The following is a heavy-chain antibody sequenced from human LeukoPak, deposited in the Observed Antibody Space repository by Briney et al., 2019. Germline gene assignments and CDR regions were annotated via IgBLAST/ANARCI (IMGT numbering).Heavy chain of an antibody. Sequence: GGSLRLSCAASGFTFSSYSMNWVRQAPGKGLEWVSSISSSSSYIYYADSVKGRFTISRDNSKNALYLQMNSLRAEDTAVYYCAKGAIRITMVRGVRYYFDYWGQGTLVTVSS. D-gene: IGHD3-10*01. CDR2: ISSSSSYI. CDR1: GFTFSSYS. CDR3: AKGAIRITMVRGVRYYFDY. J-gene: IGHJ4*02. V-gene: IGHV3-21*04.